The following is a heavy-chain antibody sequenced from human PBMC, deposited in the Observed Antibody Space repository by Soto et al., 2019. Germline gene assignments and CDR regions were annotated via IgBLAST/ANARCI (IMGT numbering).Heavy chain of an antibody. V-gene: IGHV3-23*01. CDR1: GFIFRIYD. CDR2: ISPTGGTT. D-gene: IGHD3-3*02. Sequence: PGGSLRLSCATSGFIFRIYDMSRVRQAPGKGLEWVSGISPTGGTTYYADSVKGRFTISRDNSGHTLFLTLKSLRVDDTAIYYCAKLAPDISTSPRYFDSCGHGALVTVSS. J-gene: IGHJ4*03. CDR3: AKLAPDISTSPRYFDS.